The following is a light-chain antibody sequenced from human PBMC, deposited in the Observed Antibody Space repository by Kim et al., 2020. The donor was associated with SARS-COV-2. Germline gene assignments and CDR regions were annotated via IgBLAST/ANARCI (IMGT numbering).Light chain of an antibody. CDR2: GND. Sequence: GHRVASCCSCSTSHIGNYPVTWCQEVPGTAPKLLIYGNDERPSRVPDRFSGSKSGTSASLAISGLQSDDEADYYCAAWDDTLYGRVFGGGTQLTVL. CDR1: TSHIGNYP. CDR3: AAWDDTLYGRV. J-gene: IGLJ3*02. V-gene: IGLV1-44*01.